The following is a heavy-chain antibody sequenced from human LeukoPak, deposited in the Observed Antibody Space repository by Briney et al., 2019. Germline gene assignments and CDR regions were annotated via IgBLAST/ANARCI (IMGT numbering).Heavy chain of an antibody. CDR2: IFYSGST. J-gene: IGHJ4*02. D-gene: IGHD1-14*01. Sequence: SETLSLTCTVSGGSISSYYWSWIRQPPGKGLEWIGYIFYSGSTNYNPSLKSRVTISVDTSKNQFSLRLSSVTAADTAVYHCARVWWNHSFDYWGQGTLVTVSS. V-gene: IGHV4-59*01. CDR1: GGSISSYY. CDR3: ARVWWNHSFDY.